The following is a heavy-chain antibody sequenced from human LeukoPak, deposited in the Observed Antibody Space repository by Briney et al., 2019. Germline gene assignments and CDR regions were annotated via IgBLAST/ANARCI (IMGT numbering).Heavy chain of an antibody. J-gene: IGHJ5*02. D-gene: IGHD2-2*01. CDR2: ISAYNGNT. V-gene: IGHV1-18*01. CDR1: GYTFTSYG. Sequence: ATVKVSCKASGYTFTSYGIGWVRQAPGQGLEWMGWISAYNGNTNFAQKLQGRVTMTTDTSTSTAYMELRSLRSDDTAVYYCARAGRYCSSTSCSGWYNWFDPWGQGTLVTVSS. CDR3: ARAGRYCSSTSCSGWYNWFDP.